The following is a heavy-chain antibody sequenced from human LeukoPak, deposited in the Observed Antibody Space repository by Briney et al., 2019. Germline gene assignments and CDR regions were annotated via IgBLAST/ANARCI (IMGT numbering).Heavy chain of an antibody. CDR2: INHSGST. CDR3: ASRYSSGWLYFDY. V-gene: IGHV4-34*01. Sequence: PSETLSLTCAVYGGFFSGYYWSWIRQPPGKGLEWIGEINHSGSTNYNPSLKSRVTISVDTSKNQFSLKLSSVTAADTAVYYCASRYSSGWLYFDYWGQGTLVTVSS. CDR1: GGFFSGYY. J-gene: IGHJ4*02. D-gene: IGHD6-19*01.